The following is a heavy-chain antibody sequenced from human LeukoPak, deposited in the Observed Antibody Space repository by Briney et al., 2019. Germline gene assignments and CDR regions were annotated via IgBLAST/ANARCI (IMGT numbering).Heavy chain of an antibody. V-gene: IGHV3-48*04. D-gene: IGHD6-6*01. CDR3: ARDPRQLVGEYYFDY. CDR1: GFTFSSYN. J-gene: IGHJ4*02. Sequence: GGSLRLSCAASGFTFSSYNMNWGRQAPGKGLEWVSYISSSGSTIYYADSVKGRFTISRDNAKNSLYLQMNSLRAEDTAVYYCARDPRQLVGEYYFDYWGQGTLVTVSS. CDR2: ISSSGSTI.